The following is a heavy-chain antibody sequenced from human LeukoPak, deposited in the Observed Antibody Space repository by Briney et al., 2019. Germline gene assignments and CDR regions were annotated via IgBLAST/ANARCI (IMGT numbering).Heavy chain of an antibody. CDR1: GGSISSYY. CDR2: NYTSGST. V-gene: IGHV4-4*09. D-gene: IGHD3-22*01. CDR3: ARHGSGYYYAFDY. Sequence: SETLSLTCTVSGGSISSYYWSWIRQPPGKGLEWIGYNYTSGSTNYNPSLKSRVTISVDTSKNQFSLKLSSVTAADTAVYYCARHGSGYYYAFDYWGQGTLVTVSS. J-gene: IGHJ4*02.